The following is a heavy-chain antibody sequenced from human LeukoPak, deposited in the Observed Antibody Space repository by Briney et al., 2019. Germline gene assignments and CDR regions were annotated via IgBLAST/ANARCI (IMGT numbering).Heavy chain of an antibody. J-gene: IGHJ5*02. CDR3: ARGAVTKRVYWFDP. CDR2: INPNSGGT. D-gene: IGHD4-17*01. CDR1: GYTFTGYY. V-gene: IGHV1-2*02. Sequence: ASVKVSCKASGYTFTGYYMHWVRQAPGQGLEWMGWINPNSGGTNYAQKFQGRVTMTGDTSISTAYMELSRLRSDDTAVYNCARGAVTKRVYWFDPWGQGTLVTVSS.